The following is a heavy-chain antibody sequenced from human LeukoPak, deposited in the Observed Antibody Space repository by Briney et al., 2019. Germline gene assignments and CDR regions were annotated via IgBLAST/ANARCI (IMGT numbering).Heavy chain of an antibody. CDR2: INTNTGNP. J-gene: IGHJ6*03. D-gene: IGHD3-22*01. V-gene: IGHV7-4-1*02. Sequence: GASVKVSCKASGYTFTSYGISWVRQAPGQGLEWMGWINTNTGNPTYAQGFTGRFVFSLDTSVSTAYLQISSLKAEDTAVYYCASTTMIVVVPYYYYYMDVWGKGTTVTISS. CDR1: GYTFTSYG. CDR3: ASTTMIVVVPYYYYYMDV.